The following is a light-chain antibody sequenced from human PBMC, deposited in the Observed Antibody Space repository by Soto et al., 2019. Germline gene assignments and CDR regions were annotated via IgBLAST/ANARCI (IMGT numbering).Light chain of an antibody. CDR1: TSDVGAYNY. V-gene: IGLV2-14*01. J-gene: IGLJ3*02. CDR2: EVD. Sequence: QSVLTQPASVSGSPGQSVSISCTGSTSDVGAYNYVAWYQHKPGKAPRLLLYEVDHRPSGISPRFSGSKSGNTASLTISGLQTDDEADYYCSSYTVINTAVFGGGTKLTVL. CDR3: SSYTVINTAV.